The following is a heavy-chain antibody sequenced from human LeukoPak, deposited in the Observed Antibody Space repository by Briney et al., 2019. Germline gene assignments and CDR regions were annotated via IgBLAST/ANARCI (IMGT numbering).Heavy chain of an antibody. V-gene: IGHV1-8*03. J-gene: IGHJ5*02. CDR2: MNPNRGNT. CDR1: GYTFTSYD. Sequence: ASVKVSCQASGYTFTSYDINWVRQATGQGLEWMGWMNPNRGNTGYAQKFQGRVTITRNTSISTAYMELSSLTSEDTAVYYCARGRATVTTHWFDPWGQGTLVTVSS. CDR3: ARGRATVTTHWFDP. D-gene: IGHD4-11*01.